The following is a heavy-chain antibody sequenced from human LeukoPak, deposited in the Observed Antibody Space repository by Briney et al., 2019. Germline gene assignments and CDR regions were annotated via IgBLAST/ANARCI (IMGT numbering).Heavy chain of an antibody. V-gene: IGHV3-23*01. CDR1: GFTFSSYA. CDR2: ISGSGGST. Sequence: GGSLRLSCAASGFTFSSYAMSWVRQAPGKGLERVSAISGSGGSTYYADSVKGRFTISRDNSKNTLYLQMNSLRAEDTAVYYCAKDTYDFLYYYYYMDVWGKGTTVTVSS. D-gene: IGHD3-3*01. J-gene: IGHJ6*03. CDR3: AKDTYDFLYYYYYMDV.